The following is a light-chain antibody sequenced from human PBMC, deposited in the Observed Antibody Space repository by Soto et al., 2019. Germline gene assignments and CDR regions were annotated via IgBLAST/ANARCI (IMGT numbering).Light chain of an antibody. Sequence: QSVLTQPASVSGSPGQSITMSCTGTSSDVGSYNRVSWYQQPPGTAPKLIIYDVSNRPSGVSIRFSGSKSGNTASLTISGLQAEDEADYFCNSYTTSSTYVFGTGTKVTVL. CDR2: DVS. V-gene: IGLV2-14*01. CDR1: SSDVGSYNR. J-gene: IGLJ1*01. CDR3: NSYTTSSTYV.